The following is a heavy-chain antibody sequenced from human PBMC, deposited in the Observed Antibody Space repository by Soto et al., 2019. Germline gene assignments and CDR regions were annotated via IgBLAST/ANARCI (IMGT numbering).Heavy chain of an antibody. CDR1: GFTFSSYA. Sequence: EVQLLESGGGLVQPGGSLRLSCAASGFTFSSYAMSWVRQAPGKGLEWVSAISGSGGSTYYADSVKGRFTISRDNSKNTLYLQMKNLRAEDTAVYYCAKEKTYSSGWAGMDVWGQGTTVTVSS. J-gene: IGHJ6*02. CDR2: ISGSGGST. CDR3: AKEKTYSSGWAGMDV. D-gene: IGHD6-19*01. V-gene: IGHV3-23*01.